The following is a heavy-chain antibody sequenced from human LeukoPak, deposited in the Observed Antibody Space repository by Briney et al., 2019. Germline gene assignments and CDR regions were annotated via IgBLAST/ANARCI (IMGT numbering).Heavy chain of an antibody. CDR2: IYYSGST. J-gene: IGHJ4*02. CDR1: GASFSSGSYY. D-gene: IGHD5-18*01. V-gene: IGHV4-61*01. CDR3: VRGSRGYTYG. Sequence: SETLSLTCTVSGASFSSGSYYWSWIRQPPGKGLEWIGYIYYSGSTNYNPSLKSRVTISVDTSKNQFSLKLSSVTAADTAVYYCVRGSRGYTYGWGQGTLVTVSS.